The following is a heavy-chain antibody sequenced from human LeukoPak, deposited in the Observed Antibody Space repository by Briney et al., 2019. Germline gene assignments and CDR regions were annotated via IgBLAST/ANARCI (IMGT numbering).Heavy chain of an antibody. CDR2: IDTSGST. CDR1: GGSIASFY. V-gene: IGHV4-4*07. CDR3: ARGQWELLRYNYIDV. J-gene: IGHJ6*03. D-gene: IGHD1-26*01. Sequence: SETLSLTCTVSGGSIASFYWNWIRQPAGKGLGWIGRIDTSGSTNYNPSLKSRVTMSVDTSKNQFSLRLSSVTAADTAVYYCARGQWELLRYNYIDVWGKGTTVTVSS.